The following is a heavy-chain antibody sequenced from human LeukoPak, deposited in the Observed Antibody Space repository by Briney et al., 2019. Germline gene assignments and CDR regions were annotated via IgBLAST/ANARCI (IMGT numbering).Heavy chain of an antibody. Sequence: GGSLRLSCAASGFTFSDYWMSWVRQAPGKGLEWVANINQDGSETYYVDSVEGRFTISRDNSKNTLYLQMNSLRAEDTAVYYCTTDTGGYWGQGNLVTVSS. J-gene: IGHJ4*02. CDR3: TTDTGGY. CDR1: GFTFSDYW. D-gene: IGHD1-14*01. CDR2: INQDGSET. V-gene: IGHV3-7*01.